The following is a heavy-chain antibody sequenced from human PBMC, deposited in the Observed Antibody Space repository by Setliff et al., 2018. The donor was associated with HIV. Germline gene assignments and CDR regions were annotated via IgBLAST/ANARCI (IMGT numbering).Heavy chain of an antibody. CDR2: IKQDGSEK. CDR3: AKGGTMTGRDHCYMDV. V-gene: IGHV3-7*03. Sequence: PGGSLRLSCAVSGLRVSDAWLSWVRQAPGKGLEWVANIKQDGSEKFYVDSVKGRLSVSRDNAINSLYLEMNSLTIDDTALYYCAKGGTMTGRDHCYMDVWGKGTTVTVSS. J-gene: IGHJ6*03. D-gene: IGHD3-9*01. CDR1: GLRVSDAW.